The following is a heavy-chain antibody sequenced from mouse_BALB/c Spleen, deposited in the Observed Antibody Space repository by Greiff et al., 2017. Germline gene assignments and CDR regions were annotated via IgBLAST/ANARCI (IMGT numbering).Heavy chain of an antibody. Sequence: EVKLVESGPGLVKPSQSLSLTCTVTGYSITSDYAWNWIRQFPGNKLEWMGYISYSGSTSYNPSLKSRISITRDTSKNQFFLQLNSVTTEDTATYYCARSLLRLPMDYWGQGTSVTVSS. V-gene: IGHV3-2*02. D-gene: IGHD1-2*01. CDR2: ISYSGST. CDR3: ARSLLRLPMDY. J-gene: IGHJ4*01. CDR1: GYSITSDYA.